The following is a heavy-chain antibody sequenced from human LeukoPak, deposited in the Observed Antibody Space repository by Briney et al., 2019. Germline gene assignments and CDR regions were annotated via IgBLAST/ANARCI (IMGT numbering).Heavy chain of an antibody. Sequence: PGGFLRLSCAASGFTFSSYSMNWVRQAPGKGLEWVSSISSSSSYIYYADSVKGRFTISRDNAKNSLYLQMNSLRAEDTAVYYCAVSTMEFGELLVPLNYWGQGTLVTVSS. CDR1: GFTFSSYS. V-gene: IGHV3-21*01. D-gene: IGHD3-10*01. J-gene: IGHJ4*02. CDR3: AVSTMEFGELLVPLNY. CDR2: ISSSSSYI.